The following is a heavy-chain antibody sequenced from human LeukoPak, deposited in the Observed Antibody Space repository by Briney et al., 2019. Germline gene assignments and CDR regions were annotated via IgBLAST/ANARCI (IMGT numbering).Heavy chain of an antibody. V-gene: IGHV5-51*01. Sequence: GESLNISCKGSGYSFTTYWIAWLRQMPGKGLEWMGIIYPGDSNTRYSPSFQGQVIISADKSISTAYLQWSSLKASDTAMYYCAVYYYDNSGYLPFDYWGQGTLVTVSS. J-gene: IGHJ4*02. CDR3: AVYYYDNSGYLPFDY. CDR2: IYPGDSNT. CDR1: GYSFTTYW. D-gene: IGHD3-22*01.